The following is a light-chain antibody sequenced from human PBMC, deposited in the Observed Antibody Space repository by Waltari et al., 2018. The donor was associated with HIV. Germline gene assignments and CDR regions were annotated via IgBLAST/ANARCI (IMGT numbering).Light chain of an antibody. Sequence: TQSPATISVSPGGRVTVSCRASQNVDDKLAWYQQKPDQSPRLLLYHSSVRAAGVPTRFGGAVSATNFTLTITSLQSEDFALYFCQQYHHWPPLTFGGGSRVELK. CDR1: QNVDDK. CDR2: HSS. V-gene: IGKV3D-15*01. CDR3: QQYHHWPPLT. J-gene: IGKJ4*01.